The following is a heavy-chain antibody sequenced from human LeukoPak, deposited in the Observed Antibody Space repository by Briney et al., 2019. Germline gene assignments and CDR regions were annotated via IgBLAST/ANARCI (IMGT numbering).Heavy chain of an antibody. Sequence: GGSLRLSCAASGFTFSSYSLNWVRQAPGKGLEWVSSISSNSSYIYYADSVKGRFTISRDNAKNSLYLQMNSLRAEDTAVYYCASHTYYYDSSGYNWGQGTLVTVSS. D-gene: IGHD3-22*01. CDR1: GFTFSSYS. V-gene: IGHV3-21*01. CDR2: ISSNSSYI. J-gene: IGHJ4*02. CDR3: ASHTYYYDSSGYN.